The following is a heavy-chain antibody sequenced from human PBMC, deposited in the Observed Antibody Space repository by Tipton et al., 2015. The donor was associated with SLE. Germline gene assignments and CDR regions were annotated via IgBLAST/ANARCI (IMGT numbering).Heavy chain of an antibody. V-gene: IGHV3-21*01. CDR1: GFKFSSYG. J-gene: IGHJ3*02. Sequence: SLRLSCAASGFKFSSYGMNWVRQAPGKGLEWVSSISSSSTYIYHADSVKGRFTISRDNAKNSLYLQMNSLRAEDTAVYYCARGPNGAFHIWGQGTMVTVSS. CDR2: ISSSSTYI. CDR3: ARGPNGAFHI.